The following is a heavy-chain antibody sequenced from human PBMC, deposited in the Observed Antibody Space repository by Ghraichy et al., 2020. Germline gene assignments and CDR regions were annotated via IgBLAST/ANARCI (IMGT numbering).Heavy chain of an antibody. CDR3: TRHNWGLPPGPHFGSSFREGYNWFDP. CDR1: GFTFSGSA. V-gene: IGHV3-73*01. J-gene: IGHJ5*02. CDR2: IRSKANSYAT. D-gene: IGHD6-6*01. Sequence: GGSLRLSCAASGFTFSGSAMHWVRQASGKGLEWVGRIRSKANSYATAYAASVKGRFTISRDDSKNTAYLQMNSLKTEDTAVYYCTRHNWGLPPGPHFGSSFREGYNWFDPWGQGTLVTVSS.